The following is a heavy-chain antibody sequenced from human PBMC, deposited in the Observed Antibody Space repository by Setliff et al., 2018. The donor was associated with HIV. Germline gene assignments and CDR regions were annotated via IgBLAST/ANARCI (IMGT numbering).Heavy chain of an antibody. V-gene: IGHV3-23*01. Sequence: LRLSCAASGFTFSSYAMSWVRQAPGKGLEWVSAISDSGGDTYYPDSVKGQFTISRDNSKNTLYLQMNSLRAEDTAVYYCAKDELDRFGDFDYWGQGTLVTVS. CDR2: ISDSGGDT. CDR3: AKDELDRFGDFDY. J-gene: IGHJ4*02. CDR1: GFTFSSYA. D-gene: IGHD3-3*01.